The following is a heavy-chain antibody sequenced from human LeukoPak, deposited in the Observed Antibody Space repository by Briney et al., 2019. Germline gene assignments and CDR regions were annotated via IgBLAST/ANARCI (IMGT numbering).Heavy chain of an antibody. CDR1: GFTLSSYW. V-gene: IGHV3-7*01. CDR3: ARGGGGYDPSDY. CDR2: IKQDGSEK. Sequence: GGSLRLSCAASGFTLSSYWMSWVRQAPGKGLEWVANIKQDGSEKYYVDSVKGRFTISRDNAKNSLYLQMNSLRAEDTAVYYCARGGGGYDPSDYWGQGTLVTVSS. D-gene: IGHD5-12*01. J-gene: IGHJ4*02.